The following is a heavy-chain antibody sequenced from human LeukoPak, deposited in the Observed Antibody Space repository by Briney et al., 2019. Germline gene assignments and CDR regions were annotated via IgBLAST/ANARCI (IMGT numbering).Heavy chain of an antibody. CDR1: GFTFSTYG. CDR2: ISGSGGST. D-gene: IGHD3-9*01. V-gene: IGHV3-23*01. CDR3: TTSTRYNFDWFKGAFDI. J-gene: IGHJ3*02. Sequence: GGSLRLSCVASGFTFSTYGMSWVRQAPGKGLEWVSAISGSGGSTYYADSVKGRFTISRDNSKNTLYLQMNSLKTEDTAVYYCTTSTRYNFDWFKGAFDIWGQGTMVTVSS.